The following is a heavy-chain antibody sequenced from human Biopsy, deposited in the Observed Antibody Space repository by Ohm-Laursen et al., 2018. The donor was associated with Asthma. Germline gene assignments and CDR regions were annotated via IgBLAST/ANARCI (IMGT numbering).Heavy chain of an antibody. Sequence: SVTLSCQVSGGMLGNYAISWVRQAPGLGLEWLGGISPTFASSNYAQTFHGRVTITADISTHTVYMELSGLRFDDTAIYYCARPSPNRDILYYYCHMDVWGQGTTVTVSS. CDR1: GGMLGNYA. J-gene: IGHJ6*02. V-gene: IGHV1-69*06. CDR3: ARPSPNRDILYYYCHMDV. D-gene: IGHD3-3*02. CDR2: ISPTFASS.